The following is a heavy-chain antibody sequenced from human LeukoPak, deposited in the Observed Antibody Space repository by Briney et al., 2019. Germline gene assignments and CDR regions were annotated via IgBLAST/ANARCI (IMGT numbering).Heavy chain of an antibody. CDR2: IYHSGST. CDR1: GYSISSGYY. CDR3: ARGYYNWNYVPWFDP. D-gene: IGHD1-7*01. J-gene: IGHJ5*02. V-gene: IGHV4-38-2*02. Sequence: PSETLSLTCTVSGYSISSGYYWGWIRQPPGKGLEWIGSIYHSGSTYYNPSLKSRVTISVDTSKNQFSLKLSSVTAADTAVYYCARGYYNWNYVPWFDPWGQGTLVTVSS.